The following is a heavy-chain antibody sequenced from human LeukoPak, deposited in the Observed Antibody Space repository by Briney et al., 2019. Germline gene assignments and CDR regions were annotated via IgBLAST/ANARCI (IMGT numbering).Heavy chain of an antibody. CDR3: ARIRLIMVRGVITPYYYGMDV. V-gene: IGHV4-34*01. Sequence: SETLSLTCAVYGGSFSGYYWSWIRQPPGKGLEWIGEINHSGSTNYNPSLKSRVTISVDTSKNQFSLKLSSVTAADTAVYYCARIRLIMVRGVITPYYYGMDVWGQGTTVTVSS. CDR1: GGSFSGYY. CDR2: INHSGST. J-gene: IGHJ6*02. D-gene: IGHD3-10*01.